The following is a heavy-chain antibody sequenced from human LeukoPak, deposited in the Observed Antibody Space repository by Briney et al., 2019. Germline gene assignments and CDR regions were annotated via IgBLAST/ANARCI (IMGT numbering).Heavy chain of an antibody. V-gene: IGHV3-21*01. CDR3: ARAPAMVIAGYFDY. D-gene: IGHD5-18*01. Sequence: GGSLRLSCAASGFTFSSYSMNWVRQAPGKGLEWVSSISSSSSYIYYADSVKGRFTISRDNAKNSLYLQMNSLRAEDTAVYYCARAPAMVIAGYFDYWGQGTLVTVSS. CDR1: GFTFSSYS. J-gene: IGHJ4*02. CDR2: ISSSSSYI.